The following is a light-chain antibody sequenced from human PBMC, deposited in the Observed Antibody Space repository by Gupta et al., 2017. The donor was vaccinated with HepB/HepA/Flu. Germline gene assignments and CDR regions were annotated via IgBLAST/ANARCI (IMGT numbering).Light chain of an antibody. CDR1: ESLSDW. CDR3: QQYKTYSQVT. Sequence: IQMTQSPSTLSASVGDRVTITCRASESLSDWLAWYQQQPGKAPKLLIYKASTLESGVPSRFSGSGSGTEFTLTISSLQPDDFGSYYCQQYKTYSQVTFGGGTKVEI. V-gene: IGKV1-5*03. CDR2: KAS. J-gene: IGKJ4*01.